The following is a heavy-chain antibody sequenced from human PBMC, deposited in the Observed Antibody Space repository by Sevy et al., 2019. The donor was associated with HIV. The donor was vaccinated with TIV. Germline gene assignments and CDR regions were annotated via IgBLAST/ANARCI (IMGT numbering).Heavy chain of an antibody. V-gene: IGHV3-23*01. CDR2: ISGSGGST. Sequence: GGSLRLSCAASGFTFSTYAMSWVRQAPGKGMEWVSVISGSGGSTYYADSVKGRFTISRDNSKNTLYLQMNSLRVEDTAVYYSAKVVGEWLRSQYYFDYWGQGTLVTVSS. D-gene: IGHD5-12*01. CDR1: GFTFSTYA. CDR3: AKVVGEWLRSQYYFDY. J-gene: IGHJ4*02.